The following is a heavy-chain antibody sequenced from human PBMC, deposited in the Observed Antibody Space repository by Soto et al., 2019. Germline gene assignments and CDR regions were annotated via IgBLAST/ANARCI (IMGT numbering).Heavy chain of an antibody. V-gene: IGHV1-18*01. Sequence: GASVKVSCKASGYTFTSYGISWVRQAPGQGLEWMGWISAYNGNTNYAQKFQGRVTITADESTSTAYMGLSSLRSEDTAVYYCASSGSGWNNSGRRYWGQGTLVTVSS. CDR1: GYTFTSYG. CDR3: ASSGSGWNNSGRRY. CDR2: ISAYNGNT. J-gene: IGHJ4*02. D-gene: IGHD6-19*01.